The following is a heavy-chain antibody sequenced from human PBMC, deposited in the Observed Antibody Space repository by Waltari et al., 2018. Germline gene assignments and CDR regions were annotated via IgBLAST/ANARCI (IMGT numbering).Heavy chain of an antibody. V-gene: IGHV4-39*01. J-gene: IGHJ5*02. D-gene: IGHD6-13*01. Sequence: QLQLQESGPGLVKPSETLSLICTVSGGSITSSGYYWDWIRQSPGTGREGIGDVSFCGNTNYNPSLLSRVIISTDTSKNQFSLKLSSVTAADTAVYYGARHRSVHTGYTGLDPWGQGTLVTVSS. CDR2: VSFCGNT. CDR3: ARHRSVHTGYTGLDP. CDR1: GGSITSSGYY.